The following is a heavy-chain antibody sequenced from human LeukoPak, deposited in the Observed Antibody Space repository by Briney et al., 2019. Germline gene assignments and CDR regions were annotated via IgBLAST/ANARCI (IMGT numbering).Heavy chain of an antibody. CDR2: IYSGGNT. CDR1: GFTVSSNC. CDR3: AIPECLPGWRDH. D-gene: IGHD5-24*01. Sequence: GGSLRLSCAASGFTVSSNCMNWVRQAPGEGLEWVSVIYSGGNTYYADSVMVRFAISKNNSKNTLYLQINSLRAENTAVYYCAIPECLPGWRDHWGQGILVSVSS. J-gene: IGHJ4*02. V-gene: IGHV3-53*01.